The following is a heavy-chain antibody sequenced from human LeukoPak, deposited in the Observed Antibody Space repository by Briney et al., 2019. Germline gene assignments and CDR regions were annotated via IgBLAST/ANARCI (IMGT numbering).Heavy chain of an antibody. D-gene: IGHD6-19*01. CDR3: ARAGGREQWPEVYYYYYGMDV. Sequence: GGSLRLSCAASGFTFSSYEMNWVRQAPGKGLEWVSYISSSGSTIYYADSVKGRFTISRDNAKNSPYLQMNSLRAEDTAVYYCARAGGREQWPEVYYYYYGMDVWGQGTTVTVSS. V-gene: IGHV3-48*03. CDR2: ISSSGSTI. CDR1: GFTFSSYE. J-gene: IGHJ6*02.